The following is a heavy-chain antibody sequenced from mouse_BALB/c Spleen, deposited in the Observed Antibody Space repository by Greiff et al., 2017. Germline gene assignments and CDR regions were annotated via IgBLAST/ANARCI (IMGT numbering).Heavy chain of an antibody. D-gene: IGHD2-5*01. CDR2: IYPGGGYT. J-gene: IGHJ1*01. Sequence: QVQLQQSGAELVRPGTSVKTSCKAPGYTFTNYWLGWVKQRPGHGLEWIGDIYPGGGYTNYNEKFKGKATLTADTSTSTAYMQLSSLTSEDSAVYFCARPSNYWYIDDWGEGTTVTVSA. CDR1: GYTFTNYW. V-gene: IGHV1-63*02. CDR3: ARPSNYWYIDD.